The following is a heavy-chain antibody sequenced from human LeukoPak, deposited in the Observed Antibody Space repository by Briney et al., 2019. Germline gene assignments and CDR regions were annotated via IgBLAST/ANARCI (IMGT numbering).Heavy chain of an antibody. CDR1: GGSISSSSYY. D-gene: IGHD6-13*01. J-gene: IGHJ4*02. CDR2: INHSGST. CDR3: ARASGIAAASLDY. Sequence: SETLSLTCTVSGGSISSSSYYWGWIRQPPGKGLEWIGEINHSGSTNYNPSLKSRVTISVDTSKNQFSLNLSSVTAADTAVYYCARASGIAAASLDYWGQGTLVTVSS. V-gene: IGHV4-39*07.